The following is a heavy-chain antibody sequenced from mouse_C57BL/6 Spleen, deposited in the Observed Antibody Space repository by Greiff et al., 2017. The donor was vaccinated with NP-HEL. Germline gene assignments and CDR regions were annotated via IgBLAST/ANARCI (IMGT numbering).Heavy chain of an antibody. Sequence: EVQLQQSGPELVKPGASVQISCKASGYSFTDYNMNWVKQSNGKSLEWIGVITPNYGTTSYNQKFKGKATLTVDQSSSTAYMQLNSLTSEDSAVYYCARETAQATWFADWGQGTLVTVSA. CDR2: ITPNYGTT. J-gene: IGHJ3*01. D-gene: IGHD3-2*02. V-gene: IGHV1-39*01. CDR3: ARETAQATWFAD. CDR1: GYSFTDYN.